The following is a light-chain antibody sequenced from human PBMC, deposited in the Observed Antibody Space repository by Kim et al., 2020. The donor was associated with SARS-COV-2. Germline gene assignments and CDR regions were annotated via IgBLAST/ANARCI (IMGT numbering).Light chain of an antibody. J-gene: IGLJ2*01. CDR2: GKN. CDR3: NSRDSSGNHVV. Sequence: LGQPVRITCQGDSLRSYYASWYQQRPGQAPVVVMYGKNNRPSGIPDRFSGSSSGNTASLTITGAQAEDEAEYYCNSRDSSGNHVVFGGGTQLTVL. V-gene: IGLV3-19*01. CDR1: SLRSYY.